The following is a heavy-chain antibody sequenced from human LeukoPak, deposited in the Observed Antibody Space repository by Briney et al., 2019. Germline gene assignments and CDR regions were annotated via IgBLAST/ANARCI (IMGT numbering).Heavy chain of an antibody. CDR1: GYSISSGYY. J-gene: IGHJ5*02. V-gene: IGHV4-38-2*02. Sequence: SETLSLTCTVSGYSISSGYYWGWIRPPPGKGLEWIVSIYHSGSTYYNPSLKSRVTISVDTSKNQFSLKLSSVTTADTAVYYCARGFFGGKVSPIFGPGFKDWFDPWGQGTLVTVSS. CDR2: IYHSGST. D-gene: IGHD3-3*01. CDR3: ARGFFGGKVSPIFGPGFKDWFDP.